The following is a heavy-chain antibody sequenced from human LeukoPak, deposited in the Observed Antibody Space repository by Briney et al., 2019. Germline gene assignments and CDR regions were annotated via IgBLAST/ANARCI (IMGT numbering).Heavy chain of an antibody. Sequence: GGSLRLSCAASGFTFSSYAMSWVRQAPGKGLEWVSAISGSGGSTYYADSVKGRFTISRDNSKNTLYLQMNSLRAEDTAVYYCAKDPPFVVVPAAINPSNFDYWGQGTLVTVSS. V-gene: IGHV3-23*01. J-gene: IGHJ4*02. CDR2: ISGSGGST. CDR1: GFTFSSYA. D-gene: IGHD2-2*02. CDR3: AKDPPFVVVPAAINPSNFDY.